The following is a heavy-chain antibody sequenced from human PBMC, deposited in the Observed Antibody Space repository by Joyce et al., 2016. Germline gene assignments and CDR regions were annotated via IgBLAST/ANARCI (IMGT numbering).Heavy chain of an antibody. J-gene: IGHJ4*02. V-gene: IGHV1-69*06. Sequence: QVQLVQSGAEVKKTGSSVKVSCKASGGTFNTYAINWVRQAPGQGLEWMGAVIPMSGTRNYAQKFQGSVTIIADISTTTASMELSSLTSEDTSMYFCARPNSSNWDHLDFWGQGTLVTVSS. CDR2: VIPMSGTR. CDR3: ARPNSSNWDHLDF. D-gene: IGHD6-13*01. CDR1: GGTFNTYA.